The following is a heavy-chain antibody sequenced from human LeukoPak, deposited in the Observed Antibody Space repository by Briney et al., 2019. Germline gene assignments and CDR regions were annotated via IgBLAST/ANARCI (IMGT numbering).Heavy chain of an antibody. D-gene: IGHD1-26*01. Sequence: SETLSLTCTVSGVSISTSTYYWAWIRQPPGKGLEWIWSMFYRGSTYYNPSLKSRVTISVDTSKNQFSLKLSSVTASDTAIFYCARQGGWGGAASLIEYWGQGTLVTVSS. J-gene: IGHJ4*02. CDR1: GVSISTSTYY. CDR3: ARQGGWGGAASLIEY. V-gene: IGHV4-39*01. CDR2: MFYRGST.